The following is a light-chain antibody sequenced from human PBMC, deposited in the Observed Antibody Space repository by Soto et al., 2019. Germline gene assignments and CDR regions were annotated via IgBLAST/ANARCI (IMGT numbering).Light chain of an antibody. J-gene: IGKJ4*01. CDR2: DAS. CDR1: QSVRSN. Sequence: ILMTQSPVALSVSPGERATLSCRASQSVRSNLAWYQQKPGQAPRLLIYDASTRATDVPARFSGSGSGTEFTLTISSLQSEDIGFYYCQHYSIWPPEVTFGGGTKVAIK. V-gene: IGKV3-15*01. CDR3: QHYSIWPPEVT.